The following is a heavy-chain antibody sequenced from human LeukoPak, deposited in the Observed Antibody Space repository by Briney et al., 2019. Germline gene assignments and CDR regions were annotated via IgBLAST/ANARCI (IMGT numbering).Heavy chain of an antibody. J-gene: IGHJ6*03. V-gene: IGHV3-21*01. CDR2: ISSSSSYI. Sequence: TGGSLRLSCAASGFTFSSYSMNWVRKAPGKGLDWVSSISSSSSYIYYADSVKGRFTISRDNAKNSLYLQMNSLRAEDTAVYYCARVSGRAWQWLMVGLPDYYYYMDVWGKGTTVTVSS. CDR1: GFTFSSYS. CDR3: ARVSGRAWQWLMVGLPDYYYYMDV. D-gene: IGHD6-19*01.